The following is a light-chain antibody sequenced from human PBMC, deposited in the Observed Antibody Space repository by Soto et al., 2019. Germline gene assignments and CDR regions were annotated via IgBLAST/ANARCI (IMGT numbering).Light chain of an antibody. CDR3: LQHDTYPYT. J-gene: IGKJ2*01. Sequence: DIQMTQSPSSLSASVGDRVTITCRASQGIGNNLGWYQQRPGKAPQRLISTASNLQSGVQSRFSGSGSGTEFTLTISSLQPEDFATYFCLQHDTYPYTFGQGTKLEIK. V-gene: IGKV1-17*01. CDR2: TAS. CDR1: QGIGNN.